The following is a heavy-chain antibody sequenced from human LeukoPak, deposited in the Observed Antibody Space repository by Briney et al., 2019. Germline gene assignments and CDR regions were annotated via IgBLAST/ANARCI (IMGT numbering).Heavy chain of an antibody. J-gene: IGHJ4*02. CDR3: TKDRRGPAAGTWYFDS. CDR2: ITAIDGRT. Sequence: PGGSLRLSCVASGFTFSSTTMGWVRQAPGRGLERVSSITAIDGRTYYADSVRGRFTISRDNSKNTVYLQLNSLRAGDTAIYYCTKDRRGPAAGTWYFDSWGQGTLVTVSS. V-gene: IGHV3-23*01. CDR1: GFTFSSTT. D-gene: IGHD6-13*01.